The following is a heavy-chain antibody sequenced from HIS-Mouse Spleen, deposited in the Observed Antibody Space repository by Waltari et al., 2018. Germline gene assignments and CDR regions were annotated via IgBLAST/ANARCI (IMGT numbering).Heavy chain of an antibody. J-gene: IGHJ6*02. CDR2: ISYDGSNK. CDR3: AKDQKIAVGYYGMDV. Sequence: QVQLVESGGGVVQPGRSLRLSCAASGFTFSSYGVHWVRQAPGKGLEGVAVISYDGSNKYYADSVKGRFTISRDNSKNTLYLQMNSLRAEDTAVYYCAKDQKIAVGYYGMDVWGQGTTVTVSS. V-gene: IGHV3-30*18. D-gene: IGHD6-19*01. CDR1: GFTFSSYG.